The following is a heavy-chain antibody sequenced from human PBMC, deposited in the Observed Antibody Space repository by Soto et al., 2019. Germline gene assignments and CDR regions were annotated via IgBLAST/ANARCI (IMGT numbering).Heavy chain of an antibody. CDR2: ISSSGSTK. Sequence: GGSLRLSCAANGFTFSDHYMAWIRQAPGKGLEWLTYISSSGSTKHYADSVKGRFTISRDNDNNSMYLQMNSLRAEDTAVYYCARDERGYYYGSGSYYNSYGMDVWGQGTTVTVS. CDR1: GFTFSDHY. CDR3: ARDERGYYYGSGSYYNSYGMDV. J-gene: IGHJ6*02. D-gene: IGHD3-10*01. V-gene: IGHV3-11*01.